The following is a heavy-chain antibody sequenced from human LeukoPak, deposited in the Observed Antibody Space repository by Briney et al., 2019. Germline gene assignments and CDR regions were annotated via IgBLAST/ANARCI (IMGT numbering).Heavy chain of an antibody. V-gene: IGHV3-30-3*01. CDR1: GFTFSSYA. D-gene: IGHD6-6*01. Sequence: PGGSLRLSCAASGFTFSSYAMHWVRQAPGKGLEWVAVISYDGSSKYYADSVKGRFTISRDNSKNTLYLQVNSLRAEDTAVYYCARDGLVTGDSSSRGYYYYYGMDVWGQGTTVTVSS. CDR3: ARDGLVTGDSSSRGYYYYYGMDV. CDR2: ISYDGSSK. J-gene: IGHJ6*02.